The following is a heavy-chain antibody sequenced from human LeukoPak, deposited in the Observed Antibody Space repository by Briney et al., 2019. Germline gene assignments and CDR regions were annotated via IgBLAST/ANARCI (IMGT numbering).Heavy chain of an antibody. D-gene: IGHD6-13*01. CDR3: ARLGSSSSWYSDY. CDR1: GGSISSSSYY. CDR2: IYYSGSI. J-gene: IGHJ4*02. Sequence: SETLSLTCTVSGGSISSSSYYWGWIRQPPGKGLEWIGSIYYSGSIYYNPSLKSRVTISVDTSKNQFSLKLSSVTAADTAVYYCARLGSSSSWYSDYWGQGTLVTVSS. V-gene: IGHV4-39*01.